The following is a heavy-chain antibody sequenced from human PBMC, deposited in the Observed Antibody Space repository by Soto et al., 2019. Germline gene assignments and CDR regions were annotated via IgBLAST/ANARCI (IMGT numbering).Heavy chain of an antibody. V-gene: IGHV3-48*02. CDR2: ISSSSSTI. CDR1: GFTFSSYS. J-gene: IGHJ4*02. Sequence: EVQLVESGGGLVQPGGSLRLSCAASGFTFSSYSMNWDRQAAGKGLEWVSCISSSSSTIYYADSVKGRFTISRDNAKNTLYLQMNTLRDEDTAVYYSARRGYTAYWGQGTLVTVSS. D-gene: IGHD5-18*01. CDR3: ARRGYTAY.